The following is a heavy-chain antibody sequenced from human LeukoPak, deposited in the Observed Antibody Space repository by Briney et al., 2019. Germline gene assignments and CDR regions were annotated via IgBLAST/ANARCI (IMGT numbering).Heavy chain of an antibody. V-gene: IGHV3-30*19. CDR3: AREGATIVGATGYFDY. CDR2: ISYDGSNE. Sequence: GGSLRLSCAASGFTFSSFGMHWVRQAPGKGLEWVAVISYDGSNENYADSVKGRFTISRDNSKNTLYLQMNTLTTEDTAVYYCAREGATIVGATGYFDYWGQGTLVTVSS. CDR1: GFTFSSFG. J-gene: IGHJ4*02. D-gene: IGHD1-26*01.